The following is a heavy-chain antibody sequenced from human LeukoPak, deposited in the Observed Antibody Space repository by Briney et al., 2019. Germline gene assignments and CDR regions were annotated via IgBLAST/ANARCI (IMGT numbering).Heavy chain of an antibody. D-gene: IGHD6-6*01. V-gene: IGHV3-53*01. CDR3: ARARGGQGAARPYNWFDP. Sequence: GGSLRLSCAASGFTVSSNYMSWVRQAPGKGLEWVSVIYSGGSTYYADSVKGRFTISRDNSKNTLYLQMNSLRAEDTAVYYCARARGGQGAARPYNWFDPWGQGTLVTVSS. CDR2: IYSGGST. CDR1: GFTVSSNY. J-gene: IGHJ5*02.